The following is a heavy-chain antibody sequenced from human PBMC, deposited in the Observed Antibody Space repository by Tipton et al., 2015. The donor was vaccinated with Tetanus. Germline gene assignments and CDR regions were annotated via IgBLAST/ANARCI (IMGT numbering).Heavy chain of an antibody. V-gene: IGHV4-59*04. J-gene: IGHJ4*02. CDR1: GGSFSGHF. Sequence: TLSLTCSVSGGSFSGHFWSWLRQPPGKGLEWIGYISHTGSTTYHPSLEGRVSISVDTSKNQFSLKLNSVTASDTAVYYCAQGKSNQGMLSWGQGTLVTVSS. CDR2: ISHTGST. D-gene: IGHD3-16*02. CDR3: AQGKSNQGMLS.